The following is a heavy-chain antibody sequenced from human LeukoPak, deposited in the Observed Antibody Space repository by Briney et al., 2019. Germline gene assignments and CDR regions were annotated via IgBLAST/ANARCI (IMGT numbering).Heavy chain of an antibody. CDR2: ISSSGSTI. CDR3: ARGSQPYYYDSSGYFPPGY. D-gene: IGHD3-22*01. CDR1: GFTFSDYY. Sequence: GGSLRLSCAASGFTFSDYYMSWIGQAPGKGLEWVSYISSSGSTIYYADSVNGRLTISIENPKNSLYLQMNSLRAEDTAVYYCARGSQPYYYDSSGYFPPGYWGEGALVTVSS. J-gene: IGHJ4*02. V-gene: IGHV3-11*04.